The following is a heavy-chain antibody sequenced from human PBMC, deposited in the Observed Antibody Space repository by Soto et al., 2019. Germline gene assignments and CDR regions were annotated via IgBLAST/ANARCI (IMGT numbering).Heavy chain of an antibody. J-gene: IGHJ6*02. CDR2: IHYSGST. CDR3: ARARYQLLHPYYYGMDV. D-gene: IGHD2-2*01. V-gene: IGHV4-59*01. Sequence: QVQLQESGPGLVKPSETLSLTCTVSGGSISSYYWSWIRQSPGKGLEWIGYIHYSGSTKSNPSLKRRVTISVGTSRNQVSLKLSSVTAADSDVYFCARARYQLLHPYYYGMDVWGQGTTVTVSS. CDR1: GGSISSYY.